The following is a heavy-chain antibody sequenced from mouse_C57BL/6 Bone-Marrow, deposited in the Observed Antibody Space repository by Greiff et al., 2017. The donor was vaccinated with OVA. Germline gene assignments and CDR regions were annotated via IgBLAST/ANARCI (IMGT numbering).Heavy chain of an antibody. CDR2: IWSGGGT. V-gene: IGHV2-6-1*01. D-gene: IGHD2-3*01. CDR3: ARQRLLRGIAMDY. Sequence: VMLVESGPGLVAPSQSLSITCTVSGFSLTSYGVHWVRQPPGKGLEWLVVIWSGGGTTYNSALNYSLGISKDNSKSQVFLKMHSLQTDDTAMYCCARQRLLRGIAMDYWGQGTSVTVSS. CDR1: GFSLTSYG. J-gene: IGHJ4*01.